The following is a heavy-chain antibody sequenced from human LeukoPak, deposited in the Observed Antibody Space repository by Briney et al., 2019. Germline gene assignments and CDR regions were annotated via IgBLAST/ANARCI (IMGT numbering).Heavy chain of an antibody. CDR2: IYYSGTT. D-gene: IGHD6-13*01. Sequence: SETLSLTCTVSGDSISSSSYYWGWIRQPPGKGLEWIGSIYYSGTTYGNPSLQSRVTISVDTSKSQFSLKLSSVTAADTAIYYCARGYSSSWYYFDYWGQGTLVTVSS. CDR1: GDSISSSSYY. J-gene: IGHJ4*02. CDR3: ARGYSSSWYYFDY. V-gene: IGHV4-39*07.